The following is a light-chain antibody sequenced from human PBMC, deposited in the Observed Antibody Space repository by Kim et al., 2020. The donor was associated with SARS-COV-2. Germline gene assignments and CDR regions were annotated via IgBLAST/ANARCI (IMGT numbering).Light chain of an antibody. CDR2: GNS. CDR1: SSNSGTPYD. V-gene: IGLV1-40*01. CDR3: QSYDTSLRDWV. J-gene: IGLJ3*02. Sequence: RVTISGTGSSSNSGTPYDFHWYQQVPGTAPKLLIYGNSRRPSGVPDRFFGSKSGTSASLAITGLRAEDEADYYCQSYDTSLRDWVFGGGTQLTVL.